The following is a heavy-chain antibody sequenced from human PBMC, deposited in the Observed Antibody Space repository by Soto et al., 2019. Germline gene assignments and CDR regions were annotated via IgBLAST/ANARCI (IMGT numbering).Heavy chain of an antibody. CDR2: IIPIFGTA. J-gene: IGHJ6*02. Sequence: ASVKVSCKASGGTFSSYAISWVRQAPGQGLEWMGGIIPIFGTANYAQKFQGRVTITADESTSTAYMELSSLRSEDTAVYYCASRDDYYYYGMDVWGQGTTVTVSS. CDR3: ASRDDYYYYGMDV. V-gene: IGHV1-69*13. D-gene: IGHD2-21*02. CDR1: GGTFSSYA.